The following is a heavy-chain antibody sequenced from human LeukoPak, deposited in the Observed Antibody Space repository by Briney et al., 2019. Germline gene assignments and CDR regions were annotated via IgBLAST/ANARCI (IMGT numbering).Heavy chain of an antibody. CDR3: ARDRDYGFTY. J-gene: IGHJ4*02. D-gene: IGHD4-17*01. V-gene: IGHV3-48*01. CDR2: IGGTHDTI. CDR1: GFTFSTYS. Sequence: GGSLRLSCAASGFTFSTYSMNWVRQAPGKGLEWISYIGGTHDTIIYADSVKGRFTIFRDNAKNSLFLQMNSLRAEDTAVYYCARDRDYGFTYWGQGTLVTVSS.